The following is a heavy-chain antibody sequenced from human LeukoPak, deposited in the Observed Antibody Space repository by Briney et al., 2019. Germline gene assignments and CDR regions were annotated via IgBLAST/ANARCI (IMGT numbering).Heavy chain of an antibody. D-gene: IGHD1-26*01. V-gene: IGHV1-18*01. CDR1: GGTFSSYA. Sequence: GASVKVSCKASGGTFSSYAISWVRQAPGQGLEWMGWISAYNGNTNYAQKLQGRVTMTTDTSTSTAYMELRSLRSDDTAVYYCATDLISSGSYTACDYWGQGTPVTVSS. J-gene: IGHJ4*02. CDR2: ISAYNGNT. CDR3: ATDLISSGSYTACDY.